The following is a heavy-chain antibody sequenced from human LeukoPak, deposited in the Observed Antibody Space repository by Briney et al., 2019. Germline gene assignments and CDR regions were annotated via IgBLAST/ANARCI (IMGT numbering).Heavy chain of an antibody. J-gene: IGHJ4*02. D-gene: IGHD1-26*01. Sequence: PGGSLRLSCVASGFTFNNNWMHWVRQAPGKGLVWVSRINNDGSTTSYADSVKGRFTISRDNAKNSLYLQMNSLRAEDTAVYHCARTLSLYSGSYYFDYWGQGTLVTVSS. CDR1: GFTFNNNW. CDR2: INNDGSTT. CDR3: ARTLSLYSGSYYFDY. V-gene: IGHV3-74*01.